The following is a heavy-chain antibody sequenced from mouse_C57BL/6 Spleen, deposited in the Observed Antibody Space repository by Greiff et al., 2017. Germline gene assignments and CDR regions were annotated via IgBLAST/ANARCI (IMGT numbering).Heavy chain of an antibody. V-gene: IGHV5-4*01. Sequence: EVKLMESGGGLVKPGGSLKLSCAASGFTFSSYAMSWVRQTPEKRLEWVATISDGGSYTYYPDNVKGRFTISRDNAKNNLYLQMSHLKSEDTAMDYCAREGGRRYFDVWGTGTTVTGSS. CDR3: AREGGRRYFDV. CDR1: GFTFSSYA. CDR2: ISDGGSYT. J-gene: IGHJ1*03.